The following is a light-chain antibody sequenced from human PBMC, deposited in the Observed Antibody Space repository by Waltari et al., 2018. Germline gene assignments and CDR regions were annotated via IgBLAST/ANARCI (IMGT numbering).Light chain of an antibody. J-gene: IGKJ1*01. CDR1: QSISNW. V-gene: IGKV1-5*01. Sequence: IQVTQSPSTLSASVGDRVTITCRATQSISNWLAWYQQKPGKAPKLLIYKASTLESGVPSRFSGSGSGTEFTLTISSLQPDDFATYFCQQYNNYTTKTFGQGTKVDIK. CDR3: QQYNNYTTKT. CDR2: KAS.